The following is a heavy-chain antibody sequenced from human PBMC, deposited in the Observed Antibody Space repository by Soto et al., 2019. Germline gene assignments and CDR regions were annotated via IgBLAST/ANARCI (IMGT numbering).Heavy chain of an antibody. V-gene: IGHV3-23*01. Sequence: HPGGSLRLSCAASGFTFSSYAMSWVRQAPGKGLAWVSTISGSGSNTYYADSVKGRFTFSRDNSKNTMYLQMNRLRAEDTAVYYCAKDPYFDLSSRFDYWGQGALVTVSS. CDR2: ISGSGSNT. CDR3: AKDPYFDLSSRFDY. J-gene: IGHJ4*02. D-gene: IGHD3-9*01. CDR1: GFTFSSYA.